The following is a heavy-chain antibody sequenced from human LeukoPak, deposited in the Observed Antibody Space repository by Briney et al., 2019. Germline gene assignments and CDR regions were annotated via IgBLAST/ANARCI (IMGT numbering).Heavy chain of an antibody. J-gene: IGHJ4*02. CDR1: GFTFSSYG. CDR3: AKDSLPSSSWYNEFDY. V-gene: IGHV3-30*18. D-gene: IGHD6-13*01. CDR2: ISYDGSNK. Sequence: GGSLRLSCAASGFTFSSYGMPWVRQAPAKGLEWVAVISYDGSNKYYADSVKGRFTISRDNSKNTLYLQMNSLRAEDTAVYYWAKDSLPSSSWYNEFDYWGQGTLVTVSS.